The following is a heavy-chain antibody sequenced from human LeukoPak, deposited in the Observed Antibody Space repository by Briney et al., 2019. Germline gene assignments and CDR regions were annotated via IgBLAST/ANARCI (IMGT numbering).Heavy chain of an antibody. D-gene: IGHD6-13*01. J-gene: IGHJ4*02. V-gene: IGHV4-59*01. CDR1: GGSISSYY. Sequence: KASETLSLTCTVSGGSISSYYWSWIRQPPGKGLEWIGYIYYSGSTNYYPSLKSRVTISVDTSKNQFSLKLSSVTAADTAVYYCARDGGIAAAGTFDYWGQGTLVTVSS. CDR3: ARDGGIAAAGTFDY. CDR2: IYYSGST.